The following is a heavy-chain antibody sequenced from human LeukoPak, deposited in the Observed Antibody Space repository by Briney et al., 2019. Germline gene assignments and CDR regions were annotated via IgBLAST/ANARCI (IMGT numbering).Heavy chain of an antibody. CDR1: GGSISSSNW. Sequence: SETLSLTCAVSGGSISSSNWWSWVRPPPGKGLEWIGEIFHSGSTNYNPSLKSRVTMSLDKSKSQFSLKLISVTAADTAVYYCARERDDYASNYFDSWGQGTLVTVSS. CDR2: IFHSGST. CDR3: ARERDDYASNYFDS. D-gene: IGHD3-16*01. V-gene: IGHV4-4*02. J-gene: IGHJ4*02.